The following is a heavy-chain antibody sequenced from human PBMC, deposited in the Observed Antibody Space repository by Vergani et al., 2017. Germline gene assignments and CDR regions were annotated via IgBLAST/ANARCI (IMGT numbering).Heavy chain of an antibody. Sequence: EVQLVESGGVVVQPGGSLRLSCAASGFTFDDYTMHWVRQAPGKGLEWVSLISWDGGSTYYADSVKGRFTISRDNSKNSLYLQMNSLRTEDTALYYCAKDRGSSDVYYDYYGMDVWGQGTTVTVSS. CDR3: AKDRGSSDVYYDYYGMDV. J-gene: IGHJ6*02. CDR2: ISWDGGST. CDR1: GFTFDDYT. V-gene: IGHV3-43*01. D-gene: IGHD6-13*01.